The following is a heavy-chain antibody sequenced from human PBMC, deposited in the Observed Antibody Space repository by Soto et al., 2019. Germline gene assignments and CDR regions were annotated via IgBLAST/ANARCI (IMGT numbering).Heavy chain of an antibody. D-gene: IGHD3-3*01. J-gene: IGHJ5*02. V-gene: IGHV4-59*01. CDR3: ARAKYDFWSGYYSRDNWFDP. CDR2: IYYSGST. Sequence: SETLSLTCTVCGGSISSYYWSWIRQPPGKGLEWIGYIYYSGSTNYNPSLKSRVTISVDTSKNQFSLKLSSVTAADTAVYYCARAKYDFWSGYYSRDNWFDPWGQGTLVTVSS. CDR1: GGSISSYY.